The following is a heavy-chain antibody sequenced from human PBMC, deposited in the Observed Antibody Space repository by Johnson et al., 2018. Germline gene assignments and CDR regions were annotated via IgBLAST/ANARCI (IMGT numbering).Heavy chain of an antibody. CDR2: MNPHSGNT. CDR3: ARGRSSAMAYGMDV. V-gene: IGHV1-8*01. CDR1: GYTFTNYD. D-gene: IGHD5-18*01. Sequence: QVQLVESGAEVKKPGASVKVSCKASGYTFTNYDINWVRQATGQGLEWMGWMNPHSGNTGYAQKFQGRVTMTRNTSISTAYMEVSSLRSEDTAVYYCARGRSSAMAYGMDVWGQGTTVTVSS. J-gene: IGHJ6*02.